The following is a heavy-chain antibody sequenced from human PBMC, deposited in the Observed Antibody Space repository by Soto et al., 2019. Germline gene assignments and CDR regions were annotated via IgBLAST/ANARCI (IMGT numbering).Heavy chain of an antibody. CDR2: ISGSGGST. CDR1: GFTFSSYA. V-gene: IGHV3-23*01. Sequence: GGSLRLSCAASGFTFSSYAMSWVRQAPGKGLEWVSAISGSGGSTYYADSVKGRFTISRDNSKNTLYLQMNSLRAEDTAVYYCAKDSGYSSGWYGDAFDIWGQGTMVTVSS. D-gene: IGHD6-19*01. J-gene: IGHJ3*02. CDR3: AKDSGYSSGWYGDAFDI.